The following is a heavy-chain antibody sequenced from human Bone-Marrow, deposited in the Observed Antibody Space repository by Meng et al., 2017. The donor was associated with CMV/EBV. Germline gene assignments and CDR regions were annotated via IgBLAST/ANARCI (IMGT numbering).Heavy chain of an antibody. Sequence: SVKVSCKASGGTFSSYAISWVRQAPGQGLEWMGGIIPIFGTANYAQKCQGRVTITTDESTSTAYMELSSLRSEDTAVYYCNYEERGGGYYFDYWGQGTLVTVYS. J-gene: IGHJ4*02. CDR3: NYEERGGGYYFDY. D-gene: IGHD1-7*01. V-gene: IGHV1-69*05. CDR1: GGTFSSYA. CDR2: IIPIFGTA.